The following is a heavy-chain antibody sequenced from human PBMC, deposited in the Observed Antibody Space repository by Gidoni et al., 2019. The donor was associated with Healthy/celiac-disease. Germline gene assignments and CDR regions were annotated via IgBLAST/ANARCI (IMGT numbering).Heavy chain of an antibody. J-gene: IGHJ4*02. Sequence: QVQLVQSGAEVKKPGSSVRVSCKAAGGTFSSYGISGVRQAPGQGLEWMGGIIPIFCTANYAQKFQGRVTITADDSTSTAYMELSSLRSEATAVYYCARASGYGYYLGEYDNWGQGTLVTVSS. CDR3: ARASGYGYYLGEYDN. D-gene: IGHD4-17*01. V-gene: IGHV1-69*01. CDR2: IIPIFCTA. CDR1: GGTFSSYG.